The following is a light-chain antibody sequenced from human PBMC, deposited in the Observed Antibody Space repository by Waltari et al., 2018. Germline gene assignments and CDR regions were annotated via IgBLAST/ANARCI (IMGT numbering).Light chain of an antibody. CDR2: KAS. Sequence: DIRMTQFPSTLSASVGGRVTITCRASQSVSSWLAWYQQKPGKAPKLLIYKASNLESGVPSRFSGSGSGTEFTLTISSLQTDDFATYYCEHYNGFPYTFGQGTRLEI. CDR3: EHYNGFPYT. V-gene: IGKV1-5*03. J-gene: IGKJ2*01. CDR1: QSVSSW.